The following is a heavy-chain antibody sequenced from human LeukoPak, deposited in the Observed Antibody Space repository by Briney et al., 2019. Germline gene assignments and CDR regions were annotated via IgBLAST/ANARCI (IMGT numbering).Heavy chain of an antibody. J-gene: IGHJ4*02. Sequence: ASVKVSCKASGGTFSSYAISWVRQAPGQGFEWMGRIIPILGIANYAQKFQGRVTITADKSTSTACMELSSLRSEDTAVYYCARLTTVPTSVDYWGQGTLVTVSS. V-gene: IGHV1-69*04. CDR1: GGTFSSYA. CDR3: ARLTTVPTSVDY. D-gene: IGHD4-17*01. CDR2: IIPILGIA.